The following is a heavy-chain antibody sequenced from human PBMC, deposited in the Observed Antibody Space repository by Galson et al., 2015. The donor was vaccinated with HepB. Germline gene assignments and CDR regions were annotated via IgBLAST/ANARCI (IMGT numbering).Heavy chain of an antibody. J-gene: IGHJ6*02. V-gene: IGHV1-69*13. CDR3: ARSEDSGSYSGAWYYYGMDV. CDR1: GGTFSSYV. Sequence: SVKVSCKASGGTFSSYVISWVRQAPGQGLEWMGGIITILGTASYTQKFQGRVTITADESTSTAYMELSSLKSEDTAVYYCARSEDSGSYSGAWYYYGMDVWGQGTTVTVSS. CDR2: IITILGTA. D-gene: IGHD1-26*01.